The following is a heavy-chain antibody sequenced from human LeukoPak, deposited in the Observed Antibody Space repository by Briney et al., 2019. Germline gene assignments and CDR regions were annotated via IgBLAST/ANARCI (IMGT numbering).Heavy chain of an antibody. Sequence: ASVKVSCKASGYTFTSYGISWVRQAPRQGLEWMGSISAYNGNTNYAQKLQGRVTMTTDTSTSTAYMELRSLRSDDTAVYYCARAHIRYDSSGYYLWDYWGQRTLVTVSS. CDR3: ARAHIRYDSSGYYLWDY. V-gene: IGHV1-18*01. J-gene: IGHJ4*02. D-gene: IGHD3-22*01. CDR1: GYTFTSYG. CDR2: ISAYNGNT.